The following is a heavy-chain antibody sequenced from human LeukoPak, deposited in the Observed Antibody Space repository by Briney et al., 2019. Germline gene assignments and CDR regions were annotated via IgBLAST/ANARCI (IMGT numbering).Heavy chain of an antibody. CDR3: ARAGFYGDYTDY. J-gene: IGHJ4*02. V-gene: IGHV3-7*02. D-gene: IGHD4-17*01. Sequence: GGSLRLSCAASGFTFNRYWMSWVRQAPGKGLEWVAQIKSAGSEEYYADSVRGRFTISRDNAKNTLYLQMNSLRAEDTAVYYCARAGFYGDYTDYWGQGTLVTVSS. CDR2: IKSAGSEE. CDR1: GFTFNRYW.